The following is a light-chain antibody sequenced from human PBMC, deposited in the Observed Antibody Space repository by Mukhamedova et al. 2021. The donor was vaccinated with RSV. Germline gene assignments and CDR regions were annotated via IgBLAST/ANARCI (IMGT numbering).Light chain of an antibody. CDR1: QTISSGY. Sequence: GSQTISSGYLTWYQQKPGQAPRLLLYGTSSRATGIPDRFSGSGSGTDFTLTIDRLEPEDFAVYYCQQYDNSPPYTFGQGTKREIK. CDR3: QQYDNSPPYT. J-gene: IGKJ2*01. CDR2: GTS. V-gene: IGKV3-20*01.